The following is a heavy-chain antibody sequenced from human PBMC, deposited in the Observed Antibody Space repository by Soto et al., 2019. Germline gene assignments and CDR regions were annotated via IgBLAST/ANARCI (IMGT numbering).Heavy chain of an antibody. D-gene: IGHD1-1*01. J-gene: IGHJ5*02. V-gene: IGHV4-4*07. CDR2: VYATGTT. CDR3: VRDGTKTLRDWFDP. CDR1: GASISGFY. Sequence: SETLSLTCTVSGASISGFYWSWIRKSAGKGLEWIGRVYATGTTDYNPSLKSRVMMSVDTSKKQFSLKLRSVTAADTAVYYCVRDGTKTLRDWFDPWGQGISVTVSS.